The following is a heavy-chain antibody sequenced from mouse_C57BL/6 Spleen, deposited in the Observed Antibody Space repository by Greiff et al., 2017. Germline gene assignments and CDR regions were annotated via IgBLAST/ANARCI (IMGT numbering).Heavy chain of an antibody. Sequence: EVQLVESGGDLVKPGGSLKLSCAASGFTFSSYGMSWVRQTPDKRLEWVATISSGGSYTYYPDSVKGRFTISRDNAKNTLYLQMSSLKSEDTAMYYCARRSLGRQYYYAMDYWGQGTSVTVSS. CDR2: ISSGGSYT. J-gene: IGHJ4*01. CDR3: ARRSLGRQYYYAMDY. CDR1: GFTFSSYG. D-gene: IGHD4-1*01. V-gene: IGHV5-6*01.